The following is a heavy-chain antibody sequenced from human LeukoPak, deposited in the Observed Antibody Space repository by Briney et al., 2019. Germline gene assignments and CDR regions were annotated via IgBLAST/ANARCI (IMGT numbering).Heavy chain of an antibody. V-gene: IGHV4-4*02. D-gene: IGHD3-3*01. Sequence: PSETLSLTCAVSGGSISSSNWWSWVRQPPGKGLEWIGEIYHSGSTHYNPSLKSRVTISVDNSKNQFSLKLSSVTAADTAVYYCASGRFLEWYYYMDVWGKGTTVTVSS. CDR2: IYHSGST. CDR3: ASGRFLEWYYYMDV. CDR1: GGSISSSNW. J-gene: IGHJ6*03.